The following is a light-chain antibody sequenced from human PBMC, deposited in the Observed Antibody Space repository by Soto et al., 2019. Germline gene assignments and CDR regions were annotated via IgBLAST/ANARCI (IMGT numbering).Light chain of an antibody. J-gene: IGKJ5*01. CDR2: GAS. CDR1: QSVSSNF. Sequence: IRLTQSPGTLSLSPGERATLSCRASQSVSSNFLAWYQQKPGQAPRLLIYGASNRATGIPDRFSGSGSGTDFTLTITRLEPEDSAVYFCQQYTGPPTTFGQGTRLEIK. V-gene: IGKV3-20*01. CDR3: QQYTGPPTT.